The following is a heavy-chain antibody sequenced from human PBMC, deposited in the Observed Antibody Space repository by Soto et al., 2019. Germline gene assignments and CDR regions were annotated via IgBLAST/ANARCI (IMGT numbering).Heavy chain of an antibody. CDR1: GFTFSSYG. J-gene: IGHJ4*02. Sequence: QVQLVESGGGVVQPGRSLRLSCAASGFTFSSYGMHWVRQAPGKGLEWVAVIWYDGSNKYYADSVKGRFTTSRDNSKNTLYLQMNSLRAEDTAVYYCAREVGYSGYDFLDYWGQGTLVTVSS. CDR3: AREVGYSGYDFLDY. D-gene: IGHD5-12*01. V-gene: IGHV3-33*01. CDR2: IWYDGSNK.